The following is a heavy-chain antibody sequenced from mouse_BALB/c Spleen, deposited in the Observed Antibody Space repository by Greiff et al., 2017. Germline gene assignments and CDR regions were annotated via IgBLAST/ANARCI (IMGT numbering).Heavy chain of an antibody. CDR3: ARKGITEDFFAY. D-gene: IGHD2-4*01. Sequence: VQLKQSGPGLVKPSQSLSLTCTVTGYSITSDYAWNWIRQFPGNKLEWMGYISYSGSTSYNPSLKSRISITRDTSKNQFFLQLNSVTTEDTATYYCARKGITEDFFAYWGQGTLVTVSA. J-gene: IGHJ3*01. V-gene: IGHV3-2*02. CDR2: ISYSGST. CDR1: GYSITSDYA.